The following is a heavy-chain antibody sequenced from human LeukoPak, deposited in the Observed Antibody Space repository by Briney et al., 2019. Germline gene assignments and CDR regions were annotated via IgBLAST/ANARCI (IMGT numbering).Heavy chain of an antibody. Sequence: SETLTLTCTVSGGSISSGFYDWYWIRQPAGKGLEWIGHIYTSKSMNYNPSLKSRVTISVDTSKNQFSLKLSSVTAADTAVYYCARDQYYGSGSYMWFDPWGQGTLVTVSS. D-gene: IGHD3-10*01. V-gene: IGHV4-61*09. CDR2: IYTSKSM. CDR3: ARDQYYGSGSYMWFDP. J-gene: IGHJ5*02. CDR1: GGSISSGFYD.